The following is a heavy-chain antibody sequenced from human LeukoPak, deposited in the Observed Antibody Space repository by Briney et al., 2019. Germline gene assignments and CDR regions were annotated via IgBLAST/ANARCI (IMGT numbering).Heavy chain of an antibody. CDR1: GFTFSCYG. J-gene: IGHJ4*02. D-gene: IGHD2-2*01. Sequence: GGSLRLSCAASGFTFSCYGMHWVRQAPGKGLEWVAFIRYDGSNKYYADSVKGRFTISRDNSKNTLYLQMNSLRAEDTAVYYCAKDQAPQDIAVVPAYWGQGTLVTVSS. CDR2: IRYDGSNK. V-gene: IGHV3-30*02. CDR3: AKDQAPQDIAVVPAY.